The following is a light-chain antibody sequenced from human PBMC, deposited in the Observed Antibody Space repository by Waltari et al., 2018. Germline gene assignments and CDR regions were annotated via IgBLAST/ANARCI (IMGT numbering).Light chain of an antibody. CDR3: YSSDSTGLRV. CDR2: EDT. CDR1: ELPRKY. J-gene: IGLJ1*01. V-gene: IGLV3-10*01. Sequence: SYELTQTPSVSVSPGQTARLTCSGHELPRKYAYLFQQKSGQAPRLVIYEDTKRPSGIPERFSGSSSGTVATLTITGAQVDDEADYYCYSSDSTGLRVFGGGTTVVVL.